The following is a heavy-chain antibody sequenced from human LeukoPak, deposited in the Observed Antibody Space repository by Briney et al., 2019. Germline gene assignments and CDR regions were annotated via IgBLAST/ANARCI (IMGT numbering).Heavy chain of an antibody. CDR3: AREPLGYCSGGSCYFDY. CDR2: IYTSGNT. CDR1: GGSISSGSYY. J-gene: IGHJ4*02. V-gene: IGHV4-61*02. Sequence: PSETLSLTCTVSGGSISSGSYYWSWIRQPAGRGLEWIGRIYTSGNTNYNASLKSRVTISVDTSKNQFSLKLSSVTAADTAVYYCAREPLGYCSGGSCYFDYWGQGTLVTVSS. D-gene: IGHD2-15*01.